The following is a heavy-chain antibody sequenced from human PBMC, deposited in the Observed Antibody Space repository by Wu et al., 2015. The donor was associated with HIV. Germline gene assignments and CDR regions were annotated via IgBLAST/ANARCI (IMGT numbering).Heavy chain of an antibody. D-gene: IGHD6-19*01. V-gene: IGHV1-69*05. CDR1: GDGFTSYA. J-gene: IGHJ4*02. Sequence: QVHLVQFGGEVKKPGSSVKVTCKASGDGFTSYAVSWVRQAPGQGLEWMGGINPLFGTTRYAQKFQDRVTFTTDEAKTIAYMELRSLRSEDTAVYYCARGDSSGFYSFDSWGQGTLVIVSS. CDR2: INPLFGTT. CDR3: ARGDSSGFYSFDS.